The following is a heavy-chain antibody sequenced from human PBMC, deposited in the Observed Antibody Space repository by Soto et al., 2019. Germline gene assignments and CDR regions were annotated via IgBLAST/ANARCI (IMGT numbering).Heavy chain of an antibody. CDR3: ASGVRYYSSEKPDNLDY. D-gene: IGHD2-21*01. J-gene: IGHJ4*02. V-gene: IGHV3-11*03. Sequence: PGGSLRLACAASGFTFSDYYMSWIRQAPGKGLECVAYISVSSTYANYGDSVEGRFTISRDNAENSLFLQMNSLRADDTAVYYCASGVRYYSSEKPDNLDYWGQGA. CDR2: ISVSSTYA. CDR1: GFTFSDYY.